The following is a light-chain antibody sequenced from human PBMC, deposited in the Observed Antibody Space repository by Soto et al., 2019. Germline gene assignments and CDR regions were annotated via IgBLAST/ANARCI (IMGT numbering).Light chain of an antibody. CDR2: FDT. V-gene: IGLV3-21*04. CDR1: NIGSKS. J-gene: IGLJ2*01. Sequence: SYEVTQPPSVSVAPGETARITCGGKNIGSKSVHWYQQKAGQAPLLVIYFDTDRPSGIPERFSGSNSGNSATLTISRVEAGDEADYYCHVWDTISAHPLVGRGTQLTVL. CDR3: HVWDTISAHPL.